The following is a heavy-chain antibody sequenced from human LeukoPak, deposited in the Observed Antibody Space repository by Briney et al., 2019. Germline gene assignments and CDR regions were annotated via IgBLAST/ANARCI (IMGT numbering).Heavy chain of an antibody. D-gene: IGHD3-10*01. CDR3: AKGLLWFGELLSYFDY. CDR2: IYSGGST. CDR1: GFTVSSNY. V-gene: IGHV3-66*01. J-gene: IGHJ4*02. Sequence: GGSLRLSCAASGFTVSSNYMSWVRQAPGKGLEWVSVIYSGGSTYYADSVKGRFTISRDNSKNTLYLQMNSLRAEDTAVYYCAKGLLWFGELLSYFDYWGQGTLVTVSS.